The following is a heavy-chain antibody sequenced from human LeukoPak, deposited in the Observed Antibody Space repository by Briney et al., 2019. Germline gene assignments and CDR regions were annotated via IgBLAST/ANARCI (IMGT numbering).Heavy chain of an antibody. V-gene: IGHV3-74*01. Sequence: GSLRLSCAASGFPFSDFWMHWVRQGPEKGLVWVARIRTDGGVTDYADSVKGRFTISRDNTKSTLYLQMNSLRVEDTAVYYCTRSLYSGTNSDYWGQGTLVTVSS. J-gene: IGHJ4*02. CDR1: GFPFSDFW. CDR2: IRTDGGVT. D-gene: IGHD1-26*01. CDR3: TRSLYSGTNSDY.